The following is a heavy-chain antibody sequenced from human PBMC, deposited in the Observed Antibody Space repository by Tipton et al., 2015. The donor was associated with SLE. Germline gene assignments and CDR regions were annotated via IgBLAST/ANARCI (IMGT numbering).Heavy chain of an antibody. CDR1: GYNFRNFG. D-gene: IGHD6-13*01. J-gene: IGHJ6*02. V-gene: IGHV1-18*01. CDR2: ISVYNDDT. CDR3: ARDSSSWYYHYYGMDV. Sequence: QLVQSGGEVKPPGASVKVSCKASGYNFRNFGISWVRQAPGQGLEWMGWISVYNDDTKSAQKFQGRITLTKDISTATVYMEMTSLKSEDTAVYFCARDSSSWYYHYYGMDVWGQGTTVTV.